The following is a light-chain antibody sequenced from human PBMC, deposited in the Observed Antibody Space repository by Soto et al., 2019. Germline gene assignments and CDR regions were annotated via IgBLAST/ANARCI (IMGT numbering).Light chain of an antibody. CDR1: QGINSY. V-gene: IGKV1-9*01. CDR3: QQTRSYPST. J-gene: IGKJ4*01. CDR2: EAS. Sequence: DIHMTHSPSTLSASVLYRVTITFLASQGINSYLAWYQQKPGKVPQLLIYEASILQSGVPSRFSGSGSGTDFTLTISSLQAEDFATYYCQQTRSYPSTFGGGTKVDIK.